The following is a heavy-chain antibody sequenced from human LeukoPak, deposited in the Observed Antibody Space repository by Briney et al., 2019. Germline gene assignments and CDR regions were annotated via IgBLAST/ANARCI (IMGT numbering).Heavy chain of an antibody. J-gene: IGHJ4*02. Sequence: AASVKVSCKASGYTFTGHGISWVRQAAGRGLEWMGWISAYTGNTDLAQNFQGRITMTTDTSTSTAYMELRGLRSDDTAVYYCAXDPLRSSGTFDYWGQGTLVTVSS. CDR1: GYTFTGHG. CDR2: ISAYTGNT. V-gene: IGHV1-18*01. CDR3: AXDPLRSSGTFDY. D-gene: IGHD3-10*01.